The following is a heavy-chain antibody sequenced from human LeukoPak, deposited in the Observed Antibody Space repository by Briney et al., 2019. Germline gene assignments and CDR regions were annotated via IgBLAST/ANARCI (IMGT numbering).Heavy chain of an antibody. D-gene: IGHD6-6*01. J-gene: IGHJ4*02. CDR1: GFTFGSYW. V-gene: IGHV3-7*03. Sequence: GGSLRLSCAASGFTFGSYWMSWVRQAPGKGLEWVANIEQDGSEKYYVDSVKGRFTISRDNAENSLSLQMNSLRAEHTAVYYCASAGGDSRSPLPFYYWGQGTLVTVSS. CDR3: ASAGGDSRSPLPFYY. CDR2: IEQDGSEK.